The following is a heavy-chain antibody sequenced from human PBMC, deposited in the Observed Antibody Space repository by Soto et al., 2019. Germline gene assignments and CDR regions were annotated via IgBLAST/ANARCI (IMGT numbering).Heavy chain of an antibody. J-gene: IGHJ4*02. CDR1: GYGFTTYR. CDR2: ISAHNGNT. CDR3: ARGRYGDY. Sequence: QVHLVQSGAEVKKPGASVKVSCKGSGYGFTTYRITWVRQAPGQGLEWMAWISAHNGNTNYAQKLQGRVTVTRDTSTSTAYMELRSLRSDDTAVYYCARGRYGDYWGQGALVTVSS. V-gene: IGHV1-18*01. D-gene: IGHD1-1*01.